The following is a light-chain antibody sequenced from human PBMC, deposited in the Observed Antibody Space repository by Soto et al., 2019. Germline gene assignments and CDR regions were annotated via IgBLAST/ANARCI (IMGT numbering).Light chain of an antibody. Sequence: QSVLTQPASVSGSPGQSITISCTGTSSDVGGYNSVCWYKQHPGKAPQLMIYEVTTRPSGVSDRFSGSKSGNTASLTISGLQAEDEADYYCSSYTSSSTLYVFGSGTKVTVL. CDR1: SSDVGGYNS. CDR3: SSYTSSSTLYV. CDR2: EVT. V-gene: IGLV2-14*01. J-gene: IGLJ1*01.